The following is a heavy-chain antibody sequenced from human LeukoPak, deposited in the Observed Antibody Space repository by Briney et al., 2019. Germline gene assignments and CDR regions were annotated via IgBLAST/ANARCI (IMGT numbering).Heavy chain of an antibody. D-gene: IGHD5-24*01. V-gene: IGHV5-51*01. J-gene: IGHJ4*02. Sequence: GESLKISCKGSGYRFTSYWIGWVRQMPGKGLEWMGIIDPGDSDTRYSPSFQGQVTISADKSISTAYLQWSSLKASDSAMYYCATLGYIDMARVFDYWGQGTLVTVSS. CDR1: GYRFTSYW. CDR3: ATLGYIDMARVFDY. CDR2: IDPGDSDT.